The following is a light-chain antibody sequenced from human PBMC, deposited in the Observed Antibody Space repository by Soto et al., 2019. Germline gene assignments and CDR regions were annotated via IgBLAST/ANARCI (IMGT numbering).Light chain of an antibody. J-gene: IGLJ2*01. Sequence: QSVLTQPPSASGTPGQRVTISCSGSSSNIGSNYVYWYQQLPGTAPKLLIYRNNQRPSGVPDRFSGSKSGTSASLAISGLRSEDEGDYYCSSWSTSLDVLFGGGTQLTVL. CDR1: SSNIGSNY. V-gene: IGLV1-47*01. CDR3: SSWSTSLDVL. CDR2: RNN.